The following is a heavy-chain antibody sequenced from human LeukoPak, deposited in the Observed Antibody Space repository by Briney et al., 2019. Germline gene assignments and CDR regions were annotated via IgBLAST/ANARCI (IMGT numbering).Heavy chain of an antibody. J-gene: IGHJ4*02. V-gene: IGHV4-59*01. CDR1: GGSISNFY. Sequence: SETLSLTCTVAGGSISNFYWSWIRQPPGKGLEWIGYISYSGSTNHNLSLESRVTISVDTSKNQFSLRLSSVTAADTAVYYCARHTTSGWYQVVYWGQGTLVTVSS. CDR3: ARHTTSGWYQVVY. D-gene: IGHD6-19*01. CDR2: ISYSGST.